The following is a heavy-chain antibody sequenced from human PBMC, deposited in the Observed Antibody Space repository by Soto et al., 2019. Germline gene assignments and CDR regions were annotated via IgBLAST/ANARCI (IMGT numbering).Heavy chain of an antibody. J-gene: IGHJ4*02. CDR1: GGSFSGYY. Sequence: QVQLQQWGAGLLKPSETLSLTCAVYGGSFSGYYWNWIRQPPGKGLEWIGEINHSGSTNYNPSLKXRVTLSVDTPKNQFSLQLSSVTAAATAVYYCARGWGRIFDYWGQGTLVTVSS. CDR2: INHSGST. D-gene: IGHD7-27*01. V-gene: IGHV4-34*01. CDR3: ARGWGRIFDY.